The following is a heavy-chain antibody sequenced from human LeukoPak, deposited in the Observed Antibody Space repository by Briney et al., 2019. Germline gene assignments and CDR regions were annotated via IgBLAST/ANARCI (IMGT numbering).Heavy chain of an antibody. D-gene: IGHD3-10*01. V-gene: IGHV3-30*02. CDR3: AKDRGRVLWFGELSYPRSFDY. CDR1: GFTFSSYG. Sequence: PGGSLRLSCAASGFTFSSYGMHWVRQAPGKGLEWVAFIRYDGSNKYYADSVKGRFTISRDNSKNTLYLQMNSLRAEDTAVYYCAKDRGRVLWFGELSYPRSFDYWGQGTLVTVSS. J-gene: IGHJ4*02. CDR2: IRYDGSNK.